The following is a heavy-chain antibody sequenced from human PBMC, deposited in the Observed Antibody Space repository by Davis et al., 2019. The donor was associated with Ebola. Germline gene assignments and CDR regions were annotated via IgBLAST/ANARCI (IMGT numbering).Heavy chain of an antibody. D-gene: IGHD3-22*01. CDR1: GGSFSGYY. CDR3: ARAPVVITSRYYYYGMDV. J-gene: IGHJ6*02. V-gene: IGHV4-34*01. Sequence: PSETLSLTCAVYGGSFSGYYWSWIRQPPGKGLEWIGEINHSGSTNYNPSLKSRVTISVDTSKNQFSLKLSSVTAADTAVYYCARAPVVITSRYYYYGMDVWGQGTTVTVSS. CDR2: INHSGST.